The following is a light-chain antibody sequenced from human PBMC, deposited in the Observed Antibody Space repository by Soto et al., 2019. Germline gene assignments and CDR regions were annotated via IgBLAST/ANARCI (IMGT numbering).Light chain of an antibody. CDR2: ATS. CDR3: QQGYSSRWT. Sequence: DIQMTQSPSSLSASVGDRVTITCRASQNIRSYLNWYQQKPGKAPQLLIYATSSLQTGVPSRFSDSGSRTDFSLVISDLQPEDSATYYCQQGYSSRWTSGRGTKVDI. V-gene: IGKV1-39*01. J-gene: IGKJ1*01. CDR1: QNIRSY.